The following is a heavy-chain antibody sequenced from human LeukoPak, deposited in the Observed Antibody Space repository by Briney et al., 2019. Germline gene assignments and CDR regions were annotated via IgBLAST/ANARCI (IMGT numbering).Heavy chain of an antibody. Sequence: ASVKVSCKASGYTSTSYGISWVRQAPGQGLEWMGWIGAYNGNTNYAQKLQGRVTMTTDTSTSTAYMELRSLRSDDTAVYYCARNSGGYSGYDPFDYWGQGTLVTVSS. CDR3: ARNSGGYSGYDPFDY. CDR1: GYTSTSYG. V-gene: IGHV1-18*01. D-gene: IGHD5-12*01. CDR2: IGAYNGNT. J-gene: IGHJ4*02.